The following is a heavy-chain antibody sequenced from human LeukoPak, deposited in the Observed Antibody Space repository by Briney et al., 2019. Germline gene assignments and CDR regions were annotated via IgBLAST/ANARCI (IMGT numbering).Heavy chain of an antibody. J-gene: IGHJ6*02. Sequence: TGGSLRLSCAASGFTVSGNYMSWVRQAPGKGLEWVSLLYSGGSTYYADSVKGRFSISRDNSKNTLYLQMNSLRAEDTAVYYCASRDKGYYYGMDVWGQGITVTVSS. CDR1: GFTVSGNY. V-gene: IGHV3-66*01. CDR2: LYSGGST. D-gene: IGHD5-24*01. CDR3: ASRDKGYYYGMDV.